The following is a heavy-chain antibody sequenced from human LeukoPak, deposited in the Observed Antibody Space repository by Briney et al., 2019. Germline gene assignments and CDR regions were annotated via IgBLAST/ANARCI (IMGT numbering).Heavy chain of an antibody. Sequence: SETQSLTCAVYGGSFSGYYWSWIRQPPGKGLEWIGEINHSGSTNYNPSLKSRVTISVDTSKNQFSLKLSSVTAADTAVYYCAREATVVTNHAFDIWGQGTMVTVSS. J-gene: IGHJ3*02. V-gene: IGHV4-34*01. CDR2: INHSGST. D-gene: IGHD4-23*01. CDR3: AREATVVTNHAFDI. CDR1: GGSFSGYY.